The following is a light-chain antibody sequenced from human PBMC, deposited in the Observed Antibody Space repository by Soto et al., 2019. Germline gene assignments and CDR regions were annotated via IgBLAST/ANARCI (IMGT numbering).Light chain of an antibody. CDR2: EAS. Sequence: DIKMTQSPSTLSASVGDRVTITCRASQSISTWLAWYQQKPGKAPKLLIYEASSLESGVPSRFSGSGSGTEFTLTSSSLQPDYFATYYCQQYYSYSWTFGQGTKVEIK. V-gene: IGKV1-5*03. CDR1: QSISTW. CDR3: QQYYSYSWT. J-gene: IGKJ1*01.